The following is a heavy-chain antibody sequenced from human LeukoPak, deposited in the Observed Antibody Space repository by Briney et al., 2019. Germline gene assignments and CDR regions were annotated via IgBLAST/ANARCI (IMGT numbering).Heavy chain of an antibody. V-gene: IGHV4-39*07. Sequence: SETLSLTCTVSGGSIRSSSYYWGWIRQPPGKGLEWIGSIYYSGSTYYNPSLKSRVSISVDTSKNQFSLKLSSVTAADTAVYYCARGVITFGGVIGHADYWGQGTLVTVSS. CDR1: GGSIRSSSYY. CDR2: IYYSGST. J-gene: IGHJ4*02. CDR3: ARGVITFGGVIGHADY. D-gene: IGHD3-16*02.